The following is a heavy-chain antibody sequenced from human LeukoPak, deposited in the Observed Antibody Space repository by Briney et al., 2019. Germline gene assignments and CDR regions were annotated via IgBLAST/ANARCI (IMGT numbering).Heavy chain of an antibody. CDR2: IYYSGST. CDR1: GGSISSYY. J-gene: IGHJ2*01. Sequence: KPSETLSLTCTVSGGSISSYYWSWIRQPPGKGLEWIGYIYYSGSTNYNPSLKSRVTISVDTSKNQFSLKLSSVTAADTAVYYCARAPAAWYWYFDLWGRGTLVTVSS. V-gene: IGHV4-59*08. CDR3: ARAPAAWYWYFDL.